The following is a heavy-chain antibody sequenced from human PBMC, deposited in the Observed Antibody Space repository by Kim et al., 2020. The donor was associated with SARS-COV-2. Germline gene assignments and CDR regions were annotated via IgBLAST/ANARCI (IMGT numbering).Heavy chain of an antibody. CDR1: GFTFSSYE. CDR2: ISSSGSTI. CDR3: ARDLRYSSGWYTGAGYYYYGMDV. V-gene: IGHV3-48*03. Sequence: GGSLRLSCAASGFTFSSYEMNWVRQAPGKGLEWVSYISSSGSTIYYADSVKGRFTISRDNAKNSLYLQMNSLRAEDTAVYYCARDLRYSSGWYTGAGYYYYGMDVWGQGTTVTVSS. J-gene: IGHJ6*02. D-gene: IGHD6-19*01.